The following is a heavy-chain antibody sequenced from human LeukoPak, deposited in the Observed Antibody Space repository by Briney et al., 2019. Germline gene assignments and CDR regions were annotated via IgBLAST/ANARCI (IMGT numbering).Heavy chain of an antibody. D-gene: IGHD6-13*01. CDR1: GGSISSYY. J-gene: IGHJ4*02. V-gene: IGHV4-59*01. CDR2: IYHSGST. CDR3: ARGGTVAAGTMTL. Sequence: KPSETLSLTCTVSGGSISSYYWSWIRQPPGKGLVWIGYIYHSGSTNYNPSLKSRVTISIDTSKNQFSLKMSSVTAADTAVYYCARGGTVAAGTMTLWGQGTLVTVSS.